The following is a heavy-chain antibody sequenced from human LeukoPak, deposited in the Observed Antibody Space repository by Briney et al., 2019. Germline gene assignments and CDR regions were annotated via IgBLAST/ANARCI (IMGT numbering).Heavy chain of an antibody. Sequence: GASVEVSCKASGYTFTGYYMHWVRQAPGQGLEWMAYINPKSGGTNYAQKFQGRVTVTRDTSIGTGYMEFNMLRSDDTAVYYCAKSPVRRWPRITIFGGFDYWGQGTLVTVSS. J-gene: IGHJ4*02. CDR2: INPKSGGT. CDR1: GYTFTGYY. D-gene: IGHD3-3*01. CDR3: AKSPVRRWPRITIFGGFDY. V-gene: IGHV1-2*02.